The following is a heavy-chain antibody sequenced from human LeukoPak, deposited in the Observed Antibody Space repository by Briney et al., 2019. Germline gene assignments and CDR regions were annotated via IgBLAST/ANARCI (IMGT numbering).Heavy chain of an antibody. Sequence: SVKVSCKASGGTFSSYAISWVRQAPGQGLEWMGRIIPILGIANYAQKFQGRVTITADKSTSTAYMELSSLRSEDTAVYYCARDRGRGYYYGSGRPFDYWGQGTLVTVSS. V-gene: IGHV1-69*04. J-gene: IGHJ4*02. D-gene: IGHD3-10*01. CDR2: IIPILGIA. CDR1: GGTFSSYA. CDR3: ARDRGRGYYYGSGRPFDY.